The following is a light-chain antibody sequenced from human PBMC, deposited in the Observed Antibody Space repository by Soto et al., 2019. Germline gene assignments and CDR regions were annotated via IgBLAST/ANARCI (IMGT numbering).Light chain of an antibody. CDR3: AKWDDSLRGYV. CDR2: RND. J-gene: IGLJ1*01. CDR1: NSRSGSNY. V-gene: IGLV1-47*01. Sequence: QSVLPQPPSASGTPGQRVTISCSTTNSRSGSNYVYWYQQLPGAAPKLLIYRNDQRPSGVPDRFSASKSGTSASLAISGLRSEDEADYFCAKWDDSLRGYVFGSGTKLPS.